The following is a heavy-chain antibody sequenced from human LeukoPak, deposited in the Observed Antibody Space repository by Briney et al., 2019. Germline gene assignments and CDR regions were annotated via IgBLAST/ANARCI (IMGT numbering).Heavy chain of an antibody. Sequence: PGGSLRLSCTASGFTFGDHAMSWVRQAPGKGLEWVGFIRSKAYGGTTEYAASVKGRFTISRDDSNSIAYLQMNSLKTEDTAVYYCNRGPIQLWLYYGMDVWGQGTTVIVSS. CDR1: GFTFGDHA. D-gene: IGHD5-18*01. CDR2: IRSKAYGGTT. J-gene: IGHJ6*02. CDR3: NRGPIQLWLYYGMDV. V-gene: IGHV3-49*04.